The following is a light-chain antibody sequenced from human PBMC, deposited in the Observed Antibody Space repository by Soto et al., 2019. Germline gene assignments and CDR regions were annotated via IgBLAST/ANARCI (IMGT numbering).Light chain of an antibody. Sequence: DIKMTQSPSTLSASIGDTVTITCRTSQSVDTWLAWYQHKAGKAPKLLIYRASSLATGVPSRFSGSGSGTAFTLTITRLQPDDFATYYCQHYNDYSRVFGRGTQVEIK. CDR1: QSVDTW. V-gene: IGKV1-5*03. CDR3: QHYNDYSRV. CDR2: RAS. J-gene: IGKJ4*02.